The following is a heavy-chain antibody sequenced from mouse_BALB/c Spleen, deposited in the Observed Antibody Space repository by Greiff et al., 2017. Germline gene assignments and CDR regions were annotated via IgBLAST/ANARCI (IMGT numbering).Heavy chain of an antibody. CDR2: IDPFNGGT. J-gene: IGHJ4*01. CDR1: GYSFTSYY. CDR3: ARSSITTGFYAMDY. V-gene: IGHV1S135*01. Sequence: EVKLMESGPELMKPGASVKISCKASGYSFTSYYMHWVKQSHGKSLEWIGYIDPFNGGTSYNQKFKGKATLTVDKSSSTAYMHLSSLTSEDSAVYYCARSSITTGFYAMDYWGQGTSVTVSS. D-gene: IGHD2-4*01.